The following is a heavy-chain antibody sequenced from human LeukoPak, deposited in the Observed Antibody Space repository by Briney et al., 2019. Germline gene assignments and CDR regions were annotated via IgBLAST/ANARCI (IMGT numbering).Heavy chain of an antibody. CDR1: GFTFSSNA. Sequence: PGRSLRLSCAASGFTFSSNAMHWARQAPGKGLEWVSYISSSGSSIYYADSVKGRFTISRDNAENSLYLQMNSLRAEDTAVYYCARDDPITMIEDAFDVWGLGTMVTVSS. D-gene: IGHD3-22*01. CDR3: ARDDPITMIEDAFDV. CDR2: ISSSGSSI. J-gene: IGHJ3*01. V-gene: IGHV3-48*01.